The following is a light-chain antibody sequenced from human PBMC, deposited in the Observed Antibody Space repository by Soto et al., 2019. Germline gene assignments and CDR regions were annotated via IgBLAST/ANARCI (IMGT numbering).Light chain of an antibody. J-gene: IGKJ1*01. CDR1: QSLGSD. CDR3: QQYGSSPRT. CDR2: DAS. V-gene: IGKV3-20*01. Sequence: EMVLTQSPGTLSLSPGDTATLSCRASQSLGSDLAWYQQKPGQAPRLLIYDASTRATGIPDRFSGSGSGTDFTLTINRLEPEDFAVYYCQQYGSSPRTFGQGTKVDIK.